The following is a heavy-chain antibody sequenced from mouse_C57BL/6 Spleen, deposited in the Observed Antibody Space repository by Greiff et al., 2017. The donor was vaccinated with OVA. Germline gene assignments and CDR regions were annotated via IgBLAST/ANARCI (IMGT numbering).Heavy chain of an antibody. CDR2: INPGSGGT. CDR1: GYAFTNYL. Sequence: QVQLQQSGAELVRPGTSVKVSCKASGYAFTNYLIEWVKQRPGQGLEWIGVINPGSGGTNYNEKFKGKATLTADKSSSTAYMQLSSLTSEDSAVYFCARRGEYYAMDCWGQGTSVTVSS. CDR3: ARRGEYYAMDC. J-gene: IGHJ4*01. V-gene: IGHV1-54*01.